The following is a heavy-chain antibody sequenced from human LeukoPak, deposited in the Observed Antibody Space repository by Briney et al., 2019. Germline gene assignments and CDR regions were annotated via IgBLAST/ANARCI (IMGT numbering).Heavy chain of an antibody. Sequence: GGSLRLSCAASGFTLSSYGMHWVRQAPGKGLEWVAVISYDGSNKYYADSVKGRFTISRDNSKNTLYLQMNSLRAEDTAVYYCAKVSLYSGSYFDYWGQGTLVTVSS. J-gene: IGHJ4*02. V-gene: IGHV3-30*18. CDR3: AKVSLYSGSYFDY. D-gene: IGHD1-26*01. CDR2: ISYDGSNK. CDR1: GFTLSSYG.